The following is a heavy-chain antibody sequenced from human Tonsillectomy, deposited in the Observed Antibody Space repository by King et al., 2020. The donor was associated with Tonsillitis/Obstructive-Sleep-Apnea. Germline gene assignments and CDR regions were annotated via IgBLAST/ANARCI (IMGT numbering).Heavy chain of an antibody. Sequence: QLQESGPGLVKPSETLSLTCTVSGGSISSYYWSWIRQPPGKGLEWIGYIYYSGSTNYNPSLKSPVTISVDTSKNQFSLKLSSVTAADTAVYYCARGARPYYDFWSGYYSPYSGMDVWGQGTTVTVSS. V-gene: IGHV4-59*01. D-gene: IGHD3-3*01. CDR1: GGSISSYY. CDR2: IYYSGST. J-gene: IGHJ6*02. CDR3: ARGARPYYDFWSGYYSPYSGMDV.